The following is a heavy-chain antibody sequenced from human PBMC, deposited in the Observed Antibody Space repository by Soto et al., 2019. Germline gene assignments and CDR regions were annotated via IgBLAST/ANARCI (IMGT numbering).Heavy chain of an antibody. CDR2: ISYDGSDK. D-gene: IGHD6-13*01. V-gene: IGHV3-30*18. CDR1: GFTFSSYS. J-gene: IGHJ4*02. Sequence: QVQLVESGGGVVQPGRSLRLSCAASGFTFSSYSMHWVRQAPGKGLEWVAVISYDGSDKYHADSVKGRFTISRDNSKNTLYLQMNSLRAEDTAVYYCAKELLYSAAGKDYWGQGTLVTVSS. CDR3: AKELLYSAAGKDY.